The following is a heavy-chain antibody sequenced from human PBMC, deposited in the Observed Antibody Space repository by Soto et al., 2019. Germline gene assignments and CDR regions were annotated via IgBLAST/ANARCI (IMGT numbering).Heavy chain of an antibody. J-gene: IGHJ4*03. CDR2: ISSNGGST. CDR1: ELSRSSYA. D-gene: IGHD3-16*01. Sequence: PGGSVRLARAAHELSRSSYAMHCVRQAPGKGLEYVSAISSNGGSTYYADSVKGRFTISRDNSKNTLYLQMGSLRAEDMAVYYCSRGGGDRYFYCLGGTRSGSFNIWGQATLVTVST. CDR3: SRGGGDRYFYCLGGTRSGSFNI. V-gene: IGHV3-64*02.